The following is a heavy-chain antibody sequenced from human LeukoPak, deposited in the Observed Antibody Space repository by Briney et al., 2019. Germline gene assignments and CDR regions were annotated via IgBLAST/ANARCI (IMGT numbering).Heavy chain of an antibody. CDR3: ARYDSSGYPSFDP. D-gene: IGHD3-22*01. Sequence: ASVNVSCKASGYTFTSYYMHWVRQAPGQGLEWMGIINPSGGSTSYAQKFQGRVTMTRDTSTSTVYMELSSLRSEDTAVYYCARYDSSGYPSFDPWGQGTLVTVSS. CDR1: GYTFTSYY. J-gene: IGHJ5*02. CDR2: INPSGGST. V-gene: IGHV1-46*01.